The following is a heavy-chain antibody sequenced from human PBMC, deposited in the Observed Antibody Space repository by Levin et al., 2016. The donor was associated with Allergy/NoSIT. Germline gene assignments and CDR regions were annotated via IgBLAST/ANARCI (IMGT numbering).Heavy chain of an antibody. Sequence: GGSLRLSCAASGFAFRNYAMSWVRQAPGTGLEWVSSISGVDGSTYYSDSVKGRFTISRDNSKNTLYLEMNSLRAEDSAVYYCASWTLSGIYPLYWGQGTLVTVSS. J-gene: IGHJ4*02. CDR1: GFAFRNYA. D-gene: IGHD3-10*01. CDR2: ISGVDGST. V-gene: IGHV3-23*01. CDR3: ASWTLSGIYPLY.